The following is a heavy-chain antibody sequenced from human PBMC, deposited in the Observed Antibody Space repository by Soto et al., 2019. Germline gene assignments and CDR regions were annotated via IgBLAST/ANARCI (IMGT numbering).Heavy chain of an antibody. Sequence: ASVKVSCKASGYTFTSYGISWVRQAPGQGLEWMGWISAYNGNTKYAQKLQGRVTMATDTSTSTAYMELRSLRSDDTAVYYCARGSYGPPPQHRPSDYWGQGTLVTVSS. CDR3: ARGSYGPPPQHRPSDY. CDR2: ISAYNGNT. J-gene: IGHJ4*02. CDR1: GYTFTSYG. D-gene: IGHD5-18*01. V-gene: IGHV1-18*01.